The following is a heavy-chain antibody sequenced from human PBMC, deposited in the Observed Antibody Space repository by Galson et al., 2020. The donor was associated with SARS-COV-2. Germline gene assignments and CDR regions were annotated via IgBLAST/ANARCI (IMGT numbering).Heavy chain of an antibody. D-gene: IGHD1-1*01. CDR3: CSLAFDY. CDR1: GFEFNISA. V-gene: IGHV3-30*04. Sequence: GGSLRLSCAAAGFEFNISAMHWVRQPPGKGLQWVAVISNDESEKYYADSVKARFSISRDNSKNTLYLQMNSLRADDTAVYYCCSLAFDYWGQGTLVSVSS. CDR2: ISNDESEK. J-gene: IGHJ4*02.